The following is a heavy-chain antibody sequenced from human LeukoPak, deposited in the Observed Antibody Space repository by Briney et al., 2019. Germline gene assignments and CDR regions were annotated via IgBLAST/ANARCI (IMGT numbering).Heavy chain of an antibody. D-gene: IGHD3-9*01. J-gene: IGHJ6*02. Sequence: PSQTLSLTCTVSGGSITSDGYYWSWIRQHPGKGLEWIGYIYYSGSTYYIPSLKSRLTISVDTSKNHFSLKLSSVTAADTAVYYCAGGGVLRYFDAPHYYYGMDVWGQGTTVTVSS. CDR3: AGGGVLRYFDAPHYYYGMDV. CDR1: GGSITSDGYY. CDR2: IYYSGST. V-gene: IGHV4-31*03.